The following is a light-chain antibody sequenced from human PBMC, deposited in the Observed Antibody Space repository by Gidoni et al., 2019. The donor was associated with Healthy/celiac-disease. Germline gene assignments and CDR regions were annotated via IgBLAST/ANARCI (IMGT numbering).Light chain of an antibody. CDR3: QQRGRWPLT. V-gene: IGKV3-11*01. CDR1: QSLGTF. CDR2: GAS. Sequence: EIVLTQSPATLSLSPGERATLSCRASQSLGTFLVWYQHKPGQAHRLLIYGASTRSTGVPARFSGAGSGTDFTLTIASLEPEDFAIYYCQQRGRWPLTFGGGTRVEI. J-gene: IGKJ4*01.